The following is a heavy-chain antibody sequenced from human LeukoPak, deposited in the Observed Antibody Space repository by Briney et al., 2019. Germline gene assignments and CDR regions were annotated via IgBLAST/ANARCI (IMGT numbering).Heavy chain of an antibody. J-gene: IGHJ5*02. V-gene: IGHV4-4*02. CDR1: GGSISSSNW. CDR2: IYHSGST. D-gene: IGHD2-15*01. Sequence: PSGTLSLTCAVSGGSISSSNWWSWVRQPPGKGLEWIGQIYHSGSTNYNPSLKSRVTILVDKSKNQFSLKLRSVTAADTAVYYCARPLSLGYCSGGSCYGRGAWFDRWGQGTLVTVSS. CDR3: ARPLSLGYCSGGSCYGRGAWFDR.